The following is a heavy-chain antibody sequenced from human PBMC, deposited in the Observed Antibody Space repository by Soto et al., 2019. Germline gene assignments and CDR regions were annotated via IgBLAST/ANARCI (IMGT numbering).Heavy chain of an antibody. CDR1: GFTFSSYW. CDR2: INSDGRST. CDR3: ERGEDTSYCSRGICCGAWFDN. V-gene: IGHV3-74*01. Sequence: EVQLVESGGGLVQPGGSLRLSCAASGFTFSSYWMHWVRQAPGKGLVWVSRINSDGRSTSYADTVKGRFTISRDNAKDGLYLQVNSLGAEEAPVYYCERGEDTSYCSRGICCGAWFDNCGQGTVVIVTS. D-gene: IGHD2-15*01. J-gene: IGHJ5*02.